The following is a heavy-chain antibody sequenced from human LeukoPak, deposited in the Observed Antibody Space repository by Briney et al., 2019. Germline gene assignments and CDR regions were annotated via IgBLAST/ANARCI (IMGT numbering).Heavy chain of an antibody. CDR2: ISSSSSTI. CDR1: GFTFSSYS. Sequence: GGSLRLSCAASGFTFSSYSMNWVRQAPGKGLEWVSYISSSSSTIYYADSVKGRFTISRDNAKNSLYLQMNSLRAEDTAVYYCALDPLDIVVVVAATEQNWFDPWGQGTLVTVSS. CDR3: ALDPLDIVVVVAATEQNWFDP. J-gene: IGHJ5*02. V-gene: IGHV3-48*04. D-gene: IGHD2-15*01.